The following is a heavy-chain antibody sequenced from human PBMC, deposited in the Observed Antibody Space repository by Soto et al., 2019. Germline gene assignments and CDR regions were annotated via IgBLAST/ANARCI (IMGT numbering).Heavy chain of an antibody. CDR3: ARALPRIYCSSTSCYTNWFDP. J-gene: IGHJ5*02. CDR1: GGSFSGYY. V-gene: IGHV4-34*01. CDR2: INHSGST. D-gene: IGHD2-2*02. Sequence: QVQLQQWGAGLLKPSETLSLTCAVYGGSFSGYYWSWIRQPPGKGLEWIGEINHSGSTNYNPSLKSRVTISVDTSQNQFSLKLSSVTAADTAVYYCARALPRIYCSSTSCYTNWFDPWGQGTLVTVSS.